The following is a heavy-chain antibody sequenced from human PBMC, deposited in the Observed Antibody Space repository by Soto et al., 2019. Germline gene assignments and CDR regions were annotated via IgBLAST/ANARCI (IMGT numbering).Heavy chain of an antibody. Sequence: QVQLVESGGGVVQPGRSLRLSCAASGFTFSSYGMHWVRQAPGKGLEWVAVISYDGSNKYYADSVKGRFTISRDNSKNTLYLQMNSLRAEDTAVYYCAKDLWDGSGSYPEVGIDYWGQGTLVTVSS. J-gene: IGHJ4*02. CDR1: GFTFSSYG. CDR3: AKDLWDGSGSYPEVGIDY. D-gene: IGHD3-10*01. V-gene: IGHV3-30*18. CDR2: ISYDGSNK.